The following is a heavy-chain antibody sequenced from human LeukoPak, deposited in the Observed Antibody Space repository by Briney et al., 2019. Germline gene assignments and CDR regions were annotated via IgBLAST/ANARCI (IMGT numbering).Heavy chain of an antibody. D-gene: IGHD3-22*01. CDR1: GYTFTSYG. V-gene: IGHV1-18*01. CDR2: VSAYNGNT. CDR3: ARVGPYYYDSSGYYYFDY. Sequence: ASVKVSCKASGYTFTSYGISWVRQAPGQGLEWMGWVSAYNGNTNYAQKLQGRVTMTTDTSTSTDYMELRSLRSDDTAVYYCARVGPYYYDSSGYYYFDYWGQGTLVTVSS. J-gene: IGHJ4*02.